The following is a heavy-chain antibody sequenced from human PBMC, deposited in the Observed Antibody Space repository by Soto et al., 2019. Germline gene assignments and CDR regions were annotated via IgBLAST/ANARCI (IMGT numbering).Heavy chain of an antibody. D-gene: IGHD2-2*01. CDR1: GGTFSSYA. Sequence: QVQLVQSGAEVKKPGSSVKVSCKAYGGTFSSYAISWVRQAPGKGLEWMGGIIPIFGTANYAQKFQGRDTITADEYTSTAYMELSSLRSEDMAVYYCARDLIVVVPAARYYYGMDVWGQGNTVTVSS. V-gene: IGHV1-69*01. J-gene: IGHJ6*02. CDR2: IIPIFGTA. CDR3: ARDLIVVVPAARYYYGMDV.